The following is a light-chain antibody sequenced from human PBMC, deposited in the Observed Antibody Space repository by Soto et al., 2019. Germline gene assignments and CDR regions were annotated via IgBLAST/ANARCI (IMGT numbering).Light chain of an antibody. V-gene: IGLV2-18*02. Sequence: ALTQPPSVSGSPGQSVTISCTGTSSDVGSYNRVSWYQQPPGTAPKLMIYEVSNRPSGVPDRFSGSKSGNTASLTISGLQAEDEADYYCSSYTSSSTFYVFGTGTKVTVL. CDR3: SSYTSSSTFYV. CDR1: SSDVGSYNR. CDR2: EVS. J-gene: IGLJ1*01.